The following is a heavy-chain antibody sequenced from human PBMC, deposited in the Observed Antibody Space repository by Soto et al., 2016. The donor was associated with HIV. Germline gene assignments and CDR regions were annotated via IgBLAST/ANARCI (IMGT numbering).Heavy chain of an antibody. V-gene: IGHV3-48*04. Sequence: EVQLVESGGGLVQPGGSLRLSCAASGFTFSSYSLNWVRQAPGKGLEWVSYISSSSSIIYYADSVKGRFTISRDNAKNSLYLQMNSLRAEDTAVYYCVRDLITMIADAFDIWGQGTVVTVSS. J-gene: IGHJ3*02. D-gene: IGHD3-22*01. CDR2: ISSSSSII. CDR1: GFTFSSYS. CDR3: VRDLITMIADAFDI.